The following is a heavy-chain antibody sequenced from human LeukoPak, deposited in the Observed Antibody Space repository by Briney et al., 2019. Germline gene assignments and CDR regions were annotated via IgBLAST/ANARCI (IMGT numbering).Heavy chain of an antibody. CDR3: ARDRGSDQGWYTFDY. J-gene: IGHJ4*02. D-gene: IGHD1-1*01. Sequence: ASVKVSCKAPGYTFTSYGISWVRQAPGQGLEWMGWISAYNGNTNYAQKLQGRVTMTTDTSTSTAYMELRSLRSDDTAVYYCARDRGSDQGWYTFDYWGQGTLVTVSS. CDR2: ISAYNGNT. CDR1: GYTFTSYG. V-gene: IGHV1-18*01.